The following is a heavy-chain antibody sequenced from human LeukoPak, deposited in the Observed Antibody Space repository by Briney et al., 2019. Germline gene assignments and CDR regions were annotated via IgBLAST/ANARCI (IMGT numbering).Heavy chain of an antibody. CDR2: ISSSGSTI. Sequence: GGSLRLSCAASGFTFSSYEMNWVRQAPGKGLEWVSYISSSGSTIYYADSVKGRFTISRDNSKNTLYLQMNSLRAEDTAVYYCAKSFVAAYFDYWGQGTLVTVSS. V-gene: IGHV3-48*03. CDR1: GFTFSSYE. CDR3: AKSFVAAYFDY. D-gene: IGHD2-15*01. J-gene: IGHJ4*02.